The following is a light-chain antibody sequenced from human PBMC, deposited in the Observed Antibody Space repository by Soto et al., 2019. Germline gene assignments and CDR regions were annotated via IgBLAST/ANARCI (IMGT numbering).Light chain of an antibody. J-gene: IGLJ2*01. CDR2: GNS. Sequence: HSVLTQPPSVSGAPGQRVTISCTGSSSKIGAGYDVHWYQQLPGTAPKLLIYGNSNRPSGVPDRFSCSKSGTSASLAITGLQAEDEADYYCQSYDSSLSGVFGGGTKLTVL. V-gene: IGLV1-40*01. CDR3: QSYDSSLSGV. CDR1: SSKIGAGYD.